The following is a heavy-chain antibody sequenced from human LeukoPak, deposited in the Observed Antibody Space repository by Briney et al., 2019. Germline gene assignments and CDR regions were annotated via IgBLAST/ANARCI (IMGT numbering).Heavy chain of an antibody. J-gene: IGHJ4*02. D-gene: IGHD3-10*01. CDR1: GGSFSGYY. V-gene: IGHV4-34*01. CDR2: INHSGST. Sequence: PSETLSLTCAVYGGSFSGYYWSWIRQPPGKGLEWIGEINHSGSTNYNPSLKSRVTISVDTSKNHFSLKLSSVTVTDTAVYYCARHTDYRGVDFWGQGTLVTVSS. CDR3: ARHTDYRGVDF.